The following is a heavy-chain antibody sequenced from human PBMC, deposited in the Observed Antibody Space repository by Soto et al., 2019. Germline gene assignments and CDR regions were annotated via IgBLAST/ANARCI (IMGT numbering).Heavy chain of an antibody. J-gene: IGHJ4*02. D-gene: IGHD3-16*01. CDR1: GGSISNYY. CDR3: GGARWGELTTWDYFDY. Sequence: PSETLSLTCNVSGGSISNYYWNWIRQPPGKRLEWIGYISDSGSTKYNPSLMSRVTISADMSKNQVSLKVKSVAAADTAIYYCGGARWGELTTWDYFDYGGQEPLVTVPS. CDR2: ISDSGST. V-gene: IGHV4-59*01.